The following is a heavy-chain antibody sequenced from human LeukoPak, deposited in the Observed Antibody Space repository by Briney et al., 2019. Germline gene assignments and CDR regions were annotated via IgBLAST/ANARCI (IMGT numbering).Heavy chain of an antibody. CDR2: IYHSGST. J-gene: IGHJ4*02. Sequence: SETLFPTCAVSGGSISSSNWWSWVRQPPGKGLEWIGEIYHSGSTYYNPSLKSRVTISVDRSKNQFSLKLSSVTAADTAVYYCARDGLGDSSGFDYWGQGTLVTVSS. CDR1: GGSISSSNW. V-gene: IGHV4-4*02. CDR3: ARDGLGDSSGFDY. D-gene: IGHD3-22*01.